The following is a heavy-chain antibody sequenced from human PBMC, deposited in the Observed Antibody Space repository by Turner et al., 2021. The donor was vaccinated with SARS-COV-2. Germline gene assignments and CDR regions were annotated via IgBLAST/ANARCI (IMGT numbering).Heavy chain of an antibody. CDR2: IYYSGSI. CDR3: ATSTVAGTELNYYGMDV. D-gene: IGHD6-13*01. CDR1: GGSISSSSYY. Sequence: QLPLQESGPGLVKPSETLSLTCTVSGGSISSSSYYWGWIRQPPGKGLEWIGSIYYSGSIYYNPSLKSRVTISVDTSKNQFSLKLSSVTAADTAVYYCATSTVAGTELNYYGMDVWGQGTTVTVSS. J-gene: IGHJ6*02. V-gene: IGHV4-39*01.